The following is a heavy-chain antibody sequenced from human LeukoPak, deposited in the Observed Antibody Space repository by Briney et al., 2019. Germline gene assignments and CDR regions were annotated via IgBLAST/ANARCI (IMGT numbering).Heavy chain of an antibody. CDR2: INHSGST. CDR1: GGSFSGYY. J-gene: IGHJ3*02. V-gene: IGHV4-34*01. Sequence: PSETLSLTCAVYGGSFSGYYWSWIRQPPGKGLEWIGEINHSGSTNYNPSLKSRVTISVDTSKNQFSLKLSSVTAADTAVYYCARVKSRYYYDSSGHKEAFDIWGQGTMVTVSS. CDR3: ARVKSRYYYDSSGHKEAFDI. D-gene: IGHD3-22*01.